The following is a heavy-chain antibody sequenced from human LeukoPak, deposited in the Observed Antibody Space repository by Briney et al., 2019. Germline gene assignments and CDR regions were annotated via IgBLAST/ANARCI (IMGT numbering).Heavy chain of an antibody. J-gene: IGHJ3*02. CDR2: IIPIFGTA. CDR3: ARGVVPAAIAVRPYDI. CDR1: GYTFTGYY. Sequence: GASVKVSCKASGYTFTGYYMHWVRQAPGQGLEWMGGIIPIFGTANYAQKFQGRVTITADESTSTAYMELSSLRSEDTAVYYCARGVVPAAIAVRPYDIWGQGTMVTVSS. V-gene: IGHV1-69*13. D-gene: IGHD2-2*02.